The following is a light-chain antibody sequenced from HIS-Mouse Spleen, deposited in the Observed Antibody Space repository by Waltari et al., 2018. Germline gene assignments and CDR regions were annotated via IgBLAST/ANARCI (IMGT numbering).Light chain of an antibody. Sequence: SYVLTQPPSVSVAPGQTARITCGGNNIGSKSVHWYQQKPGQAPVLVVYDDSDRPSGMPERFSGSNSGNTATLTISRVEAGDEADYYCQVWDSSSDHLFGGGTKLTVL. V-gene: IGLV3-21*02. CDR1: NIGSKS. J-gene: IGLJ2*01. CDR2: DDS. CDR3: QVWDSSSDHL.